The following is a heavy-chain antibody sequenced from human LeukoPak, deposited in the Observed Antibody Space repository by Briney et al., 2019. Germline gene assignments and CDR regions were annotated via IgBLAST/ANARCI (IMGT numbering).Heavy chain of an antibody. CDR1: GFTFSSYW. V-gene: IGHV3-74*01. J-gene: IGHJ4*02. D-gene: IGHD5-24*01. CDR3: AKDDAWLQYGN. CDR2: INSDGSST. Sequence: GGSLRLSCAASGFTFSSYWMHWVRQAPGKGLVWVSRINSDGSSTSYADSVKGRFTISRDNSKGTVYLQMNSLRPEDTAVYYCAKDDAWLQYGNWGRGTLVTVSS.